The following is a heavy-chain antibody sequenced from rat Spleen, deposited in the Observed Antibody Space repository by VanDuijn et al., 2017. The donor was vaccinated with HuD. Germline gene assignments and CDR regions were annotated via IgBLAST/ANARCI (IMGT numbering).Heavy chain of an antibody. J-gene: IGHJ2*01. CDR3: VIEPFGVYY. Sequence: EVKLVESGGGLVQPGRSLKLSCAASGFNFNDYWMGWVRKAPGKGPEWIGEINQDSSTITYIPSLKDKLTFSRDNAKNTLYLQMSKLGSEDTAIYYFVIEPFGVYYWAQGVMVTVSS. D-gene: IGHD4-4*01. CDR2: INQDSSTI. V-gene: IGHV4-2*01. CDR1: GFNFNDYW.